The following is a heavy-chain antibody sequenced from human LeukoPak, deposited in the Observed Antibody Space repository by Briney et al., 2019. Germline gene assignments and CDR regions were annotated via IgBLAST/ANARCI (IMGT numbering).Heavy chain of an antibody. D-gene: IGHD7-27*01. Sequence: GASVKVSCKASGYTFTSYYMHWVRQAPGQGLAWMGIINPSGGSTSYAQKFQGRVTMTRDTSTSTVYMELSSLRSEDTAVYYCARVLGPEIYYYYGMDVWGQGTTVTVSS. V-gene: IGHV1-46*01. CDR3: ARVLGPEIYYYYGMDV. CDR1: GYTFTSYY. J-gene: IGHJ6*02. CDR2: INPSGGST.